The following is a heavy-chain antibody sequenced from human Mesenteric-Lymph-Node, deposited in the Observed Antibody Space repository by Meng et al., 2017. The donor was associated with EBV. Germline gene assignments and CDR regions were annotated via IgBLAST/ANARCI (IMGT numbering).Heavy chain of an antibody. CDR1: GFSLSASGVG. J-gene: IGHJ5*02. V-gene: IGHV2-5*02. CDR2: IYWDDDK. CDR3: ARSNYDILTTFGSYWFDP. Sequence: QITLKESGPTLVKPTQTLTRTCTFSGFSLSASGVGVGWIRQPPEKALEWLALIYWDDDKRYSPSLKSRLTITKDTSKNQVVLTMTNMDLVDTATYYCARSNYDILTTFGSYWFDPWGQGTMVTVSS. D-gene: IGHD3-9*01.